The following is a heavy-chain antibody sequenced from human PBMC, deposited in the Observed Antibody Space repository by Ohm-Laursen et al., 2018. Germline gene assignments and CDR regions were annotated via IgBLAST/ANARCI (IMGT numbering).Heavy chain of an antibody. V-gene: IGHV3-73*01. J-gene: IGHJ4*02. D-gene: IGHD4-23*01. CDR3: TRMGGNSELS. Sequence: GSLRLSCAASGFTFSGSAMHWVRQASGKGLEWVGRIRSKAKSYATEYAASVKGRFTISRDDSKNTAYLQMNSLKTEDTAVYYCTRMGGNSELSWGQGTVVTVSS. CDR1: GFTFSGSA. CDR2: IRSKAKSYAT.